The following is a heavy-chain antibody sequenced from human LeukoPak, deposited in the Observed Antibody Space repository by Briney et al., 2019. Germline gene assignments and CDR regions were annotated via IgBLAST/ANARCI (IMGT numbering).Heavy chain of an antibody. V-gene: IGHV4-39*07. CDR2: IYYSGST. CDR3: ARGGRGVRGPHSQPSHKNWFDP. CDR1: GGSISSSSYY. Sequence: SETLSLTCTVSGGSISSSSYYWGWIRQPPGKGLEWIGSIYYSGSTYYNPSLKSRVTISVDTSKNQFSLKLSSVTAADTAVYYCARGGRGVRGPHSQPSHKNWFDPWGQGTLVTVSS. J-gene: IGHJ5*02. D-gene: IGHD3-10*01.